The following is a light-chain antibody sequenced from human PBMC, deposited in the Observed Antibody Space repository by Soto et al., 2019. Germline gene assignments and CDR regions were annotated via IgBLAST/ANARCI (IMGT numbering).Light chain of an antibody. Sequence: EIVLTQSPATLSLSPGERATLSCRASQSVSNYLAWYQQKPGQAPRLLIYDASNRATGIPDRFSSSGSGTDFTLTISSLEPEDFAVYYCQQRSNWPLLTFGGGTKVEIK. V-gene: IGKV3-11*01. CDR1: QSVSNY. CDR3: QQRSNWPLLT. CDR2: DAS. J-gene: IGKJ4*01.